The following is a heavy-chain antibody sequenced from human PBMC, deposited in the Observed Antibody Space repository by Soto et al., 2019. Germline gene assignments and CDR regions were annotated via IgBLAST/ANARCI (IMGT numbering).Heavy chain of an antibody. CDR1: GFTFNNYE. J-gene: IGHJ6*02. CDR3: ARAVDSAPYYYYGMDV. Sequence: EVQLVESGGGLVQPGGSLRLSCAASGFTFNNYEMHWVRQAPGKGLEWVSYISSHDSTIHYADSVKGRFTISRDNARKSVYLQMNSLRAEDTAVYYCARAVDSAPYYYYGMDVWGQGTTVTVSS. D-gene: IGHD5-18*01. CDR2: ISSHDSTI. V-gene: IGHV3-48*03.